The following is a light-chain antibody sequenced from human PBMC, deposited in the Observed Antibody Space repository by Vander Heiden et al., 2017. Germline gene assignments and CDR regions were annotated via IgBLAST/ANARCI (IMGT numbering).Light chain of an antibody. CDR1: QSISSY. Sequence: DIQMTQSPSSLSASVGDRVTITCRASQSISSYLNWYQQKPGKAPKLLIYAASSLQSGVPSRYSGSGSGTDFTLTIISLQPEAFATYFCQQSDSTPNTFGQGTKVEIK. V-gene: IGKV1-39*01. CDR2: AAS. J-gene: IGKJ1*01. CDR3: QQSDSTPNT.